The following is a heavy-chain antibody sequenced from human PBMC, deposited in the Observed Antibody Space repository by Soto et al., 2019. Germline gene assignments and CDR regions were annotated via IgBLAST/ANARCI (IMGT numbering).Heavy chain of an antibody. D-gene: IGHD6-6*01. CDR3: ARDLGVRPPIAARPFDY. Sequence: QVQLVQSGAEVKKPGSSVKVSCKASGGTFRSYAISWVRQAPGQGLEWMGGIIPIFGTANYAQKFQGRVTITADESTSTAYMELSSLRSEDTAVYYCARDLGVRPPIAARPFDYWGQGTLVTVSS. J-gene: IGHJ4*02. CDR1: GGTFRSYA. V-gene: IGHV1-69*01. CDR2: IIPIFGTA.